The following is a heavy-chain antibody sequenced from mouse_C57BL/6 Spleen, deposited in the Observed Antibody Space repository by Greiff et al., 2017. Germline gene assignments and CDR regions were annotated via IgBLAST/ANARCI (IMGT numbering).Heavy chain of an antibody. D-gene: IGHD4-1*01. CDR3: AREGWDGY. CDR2: IYPGDGDT. V-gene: IGHV1-80*01. J-gene: IGHJ2*02. CDR1: GYAFSSYW. Sequence: QVQLKESGAELAKPGASVKISCKASGYAFSSYWMNWVKQRTGKGLEWIGQIYPGDGDTNYNGKFKGKATLTADKSSSTAYMQLSSLTSEDSAVXFCAREGWDGYWGQGTSLTVSS.